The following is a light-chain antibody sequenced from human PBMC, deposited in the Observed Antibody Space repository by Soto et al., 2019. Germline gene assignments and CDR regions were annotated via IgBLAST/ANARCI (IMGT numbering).Light chain of an antibody. V-gene: IGKV3-20*01. J-gene: IGKJ1*01. CDR1: QSVSNNY. CDR2: DAS. CDR3: QQCARSPLS. Sequence: EIVLTQSPGTLSLSPGERATLSCRASQSVSNNYLAWYQQKPGQAPRLLLADASRRATGIPDRFSGRGSGADFPLTISRLEPEDFAVYYCQQCARSPLSFGQGTKVEMK.